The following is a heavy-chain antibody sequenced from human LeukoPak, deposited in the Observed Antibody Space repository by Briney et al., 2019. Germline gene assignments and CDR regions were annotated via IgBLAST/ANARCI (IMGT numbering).Heavy chain of an antibody. CDR3: ARSGHYYDSSGYFNYYYYYMDV. D-gene: IGHD3-22*01. CDR2: MNPNSGNT. J-gene: IGHJ6*03. Sequence: ASVKVSCKASGYTFTSYDINWVRQATGQGLEWMGWMNPNSGNTGYAQKFQGRVPITRNTSISTAYMELSSLRSEDTAVYYCARSGHYYDSSGYFNYYYYYMDVWGKGTTVIVSS. V-gene: IGHV1-8*03. CDR1: GYTFTSYD.